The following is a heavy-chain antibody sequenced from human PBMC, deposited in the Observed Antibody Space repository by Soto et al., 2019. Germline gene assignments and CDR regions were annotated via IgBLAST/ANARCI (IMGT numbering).Heavy chain of an antibody. CDR1: GFTVSRNY. J-gene: IGHJ6*03. CDR2: IQSGGRT. CDR3: ARHDVHCSGRMCYGVPTDV. D-gene: IGHD2-15*01. V-gene: IGHV3-66*04. Sequence: EVQLVESGGGLVKPGGSLRLSCADSGFTVSRNYMTWVRQAPGKRLESVSRIQSGGRTYYAGSVKGRFTLSRDNSKNTLLLLMNSLRVEDTAVYYWARHDVHCSGRMCYGVPTDVWGKVITVTVS.